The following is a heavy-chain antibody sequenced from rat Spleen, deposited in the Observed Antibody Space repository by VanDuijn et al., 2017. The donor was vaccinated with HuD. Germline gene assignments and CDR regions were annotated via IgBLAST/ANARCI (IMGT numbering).Heavy chain of an antibody. J-gene: IGHJ2*01. CDR1: GFSLSSYG. CDR3: ARRGYTPDYHQDYFDY. V-gene: IGHV2-13*01. Sequence: QVQLKESGPGLVQPSQTLSLTCTVSGFSLSSYGVIWVRQPPGKGPEWMGVTWIDGNTAYNSLLNSRLSINRDTSKSQVFLKMNRLQTEATATYYCARRGYTPDYHQDYFDYWGQGVMVTVSS. D-gene: IGHD1-6*01. CDR2: TWIDGNT.